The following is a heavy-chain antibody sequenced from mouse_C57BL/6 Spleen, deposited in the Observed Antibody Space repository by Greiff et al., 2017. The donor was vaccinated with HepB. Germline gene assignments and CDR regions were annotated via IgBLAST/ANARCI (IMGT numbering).Heavy chain of an antibody. CDR1: GYTFTSYW. D-gene: IGHD1-1*01. CDR2: IDPSDSYT. V-gene: IGHV1-69*01. CDR3: ARQYYGSSPGAMDY. Sequence: VQLQQPGAELVMPGASVKLSCKASGYTFTSYWMHWVKQRPGQGLEWIGEIDPSDSYTNYNQKFKGKSTVTVDKSSSTAYMQSSSLTSEDSAVYYGARQYYGSSPGAMDYWGQGTSVTVSS. J-gene: IGHJ4*01.